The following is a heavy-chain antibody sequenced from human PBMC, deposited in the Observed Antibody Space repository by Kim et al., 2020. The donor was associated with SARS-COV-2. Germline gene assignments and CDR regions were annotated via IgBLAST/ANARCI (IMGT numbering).Heavy chain of an antibody. CDR3: ASGYYDSSGYYYGADY. V-gene: IGHV3-66*01. J-gene: IGHJ4*02. D-gene: IGHD3-22*01. Sequence: SVKGRFTISRDNSKNTLYLQMNSLRAEDTAVYYCASGYYDSSGYYYGADYWGQGTLVTVSS.